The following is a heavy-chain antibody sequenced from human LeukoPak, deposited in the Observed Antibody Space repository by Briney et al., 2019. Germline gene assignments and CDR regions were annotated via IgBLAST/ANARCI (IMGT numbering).Heavy chain of an antibody. J-gene: IGHJ4*02. V-gene: IGHV1-8*01. Sequence: ASVKVSCKASGYTFTSYDINWVRQATGQGLEWMGWMNPNSGNTGYAQKFQGRVTMTRNTSISTAYMELSSLRSEDTAVYYCARGYSTVLRYFDWLSPNIDYWGQGTLVTVSS. D-gene: IGHD3-9*01. CDR1: GYTFTSYD. CDR2: MNPNSGNT. CDR3: ARGYSTVLRYFDWLSPNIDY.